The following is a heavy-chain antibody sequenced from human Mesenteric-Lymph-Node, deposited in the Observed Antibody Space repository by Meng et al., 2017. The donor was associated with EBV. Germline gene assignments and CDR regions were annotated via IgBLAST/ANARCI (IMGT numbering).Heavy chain of an antibody. J-gene: IGHJ4*02. CDR1: DGSVSSGSYY. Sequence: VQLQESGPGLVKRSETMYLNCTVSDGSVSSGSYYWSWIRQPPGKGLEWIGYIYYSGSTNYNPSLKSRVTISVDTSKNQFSLKLSSVTAADTAVYYCARLDRWELLRGLVYWGQGTLVTVSS. V-gene: IGHV4-61*01. D-gene: IGHD1-26*01. CDR2: IYYSGST. CDR3: ARLDRWELLRGLVY.